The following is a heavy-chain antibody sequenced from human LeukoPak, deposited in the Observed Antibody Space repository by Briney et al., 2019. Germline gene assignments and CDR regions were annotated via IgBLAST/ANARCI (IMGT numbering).Heavy chain of an antibody. V-gene: IGHV1-69*04. CDR1: GGTFSSYT. CDR3: ARDTYYYDSSGYHSIDY. D-gene: IGHD3-22*01. CDR2: IIPILGIA. Sequence: SVKVSCKASGGTFSSYTISWVRQAPGQGLEWMGRIIPILGIANYAQKFQGRVTITADKSTSTAYMELSSLRSEDTAMYYCARDTYYYDSSGYHSIDYWGQGTLVTVSS. J-gene: IGHJ4*02.